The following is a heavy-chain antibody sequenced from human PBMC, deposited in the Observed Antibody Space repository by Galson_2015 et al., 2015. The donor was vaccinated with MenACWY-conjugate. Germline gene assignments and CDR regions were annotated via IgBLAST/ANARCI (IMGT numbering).Heavy chain of an antibody. J-gene: IGHJ4*02. CDR1: GFTFSTYW. V-gene: IGHV3-74*01. CDR2: LHSDGRST. D-gene: IGHD1-26*01. Sequence: SLRLSCAASGFTFSTYWMHWVRRAPGKGLVWVSRLHSDGRSTSYADSVKGRFTISRDNAKNTLYLQMNSLRAEDTAVYYCARLGGNYRTTSHFDYWGQGTLVTVSS. CDR3: ARLGGNYRTTSHFDY.